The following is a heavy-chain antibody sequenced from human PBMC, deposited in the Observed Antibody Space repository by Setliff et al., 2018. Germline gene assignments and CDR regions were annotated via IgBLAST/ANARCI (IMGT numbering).Heavy chain of an antibody. J-gene: IGHJ3*01. Sequence: GGSLRLSCAASGFTFSSYWMYWVRQAPGKGLVWVSRINRDGSYTVYADSVEGRFTISRDNAKNSLYLQMNSLGAEDTALYYCARAHRYFSDTSGYFYDQGRSAFDVWGQGTMVTVS. CDR2: INRDGSYT. V-gene: IGHV3-74*01. CDR1: GFTFSSYW. D-gene: IGHD3-22*01. CDR3: ARAHRYFSDTSGYFYDQGRSAFDV.